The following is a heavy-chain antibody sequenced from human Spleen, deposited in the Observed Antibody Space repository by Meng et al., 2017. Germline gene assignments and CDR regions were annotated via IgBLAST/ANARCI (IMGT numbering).Heavy chain of an antibody. CDR1: GGSFSGYY. Sequence: GSLRLSCAVYGGSFSGYYWSWIRQPPGKGLEWIGEINHSGSTNYNPSLKSRVTISVDTSKNQFSLKLSSVTAADTAVYYCARTYSSSYDWGQGTMVTV. CDR2: INHSGST. V-gene: IGHV4-34*01. D-gene: IGHD6-13*01. CDR3: ARTYSSSYD. J-gene: IGHJ4*02.